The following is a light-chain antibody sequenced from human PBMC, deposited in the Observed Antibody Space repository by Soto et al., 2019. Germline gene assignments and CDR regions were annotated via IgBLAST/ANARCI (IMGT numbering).Light chain of an antibody. V-gene: IGLV2-14*01. CDR1: NNEIVGYTY. CDR2: DVS. CDR3: SSYTTSNTRQIV. J-gene: IGLJ1*01. Sequence: QCVLKHAVSGSGAPRGGLPISFNRNNNEIVGYTYVSWYQQHPGKAPKFIIYDVSNRPSGVSNRFSGSKSGNTASLTISGLQAEDEADYYCSSYTTSNTRQIVFGTGTKVTVL.